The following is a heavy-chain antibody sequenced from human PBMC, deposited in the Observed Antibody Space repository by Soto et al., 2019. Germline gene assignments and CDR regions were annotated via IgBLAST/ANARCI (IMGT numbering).Heavy chain of an antibody. Sequence: QVKLVQSGAEVKKPGASVKVSCKASGYTFISYGITWVRQAPGQGLEWMGWISGYNGNTKYAQKLQGRVTMTTDTSTSTAYMELRSRRSDDTAVDYCARDLGAPIVDYWGQGTLVTVSS. D-gene: IGHD1-26*01. CDR3: ARDLGAPIVDY. CDR1: GYTFISYG. V-gene: IGHV1-18*01. J-gene: IGHJ4*02. CDR2: ISGYNGNT.